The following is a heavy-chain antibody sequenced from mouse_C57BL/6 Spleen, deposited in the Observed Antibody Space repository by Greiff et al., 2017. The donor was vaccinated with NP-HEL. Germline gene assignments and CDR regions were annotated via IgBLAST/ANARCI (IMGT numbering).Heavy chain of an antibody. D-gene: IGHD2-4*01. Sequence: QVQLQQSGAELVRPGASVTLSCKASGYTFTDYEMHWVKQTPVHGLEWIGAIDPETGGTAYNQKFKGKAILTADKSSSTAYMELRSLTSEDSAVYYCTRRRMITADDYWGQGTTLTVSS. CDR3: TRRRMITADDY. V-gene: IGHV1-15*01. CDR1: GYTFTDYE. CDR2: IDPETGGT. J-gene: IGHJ2*01.